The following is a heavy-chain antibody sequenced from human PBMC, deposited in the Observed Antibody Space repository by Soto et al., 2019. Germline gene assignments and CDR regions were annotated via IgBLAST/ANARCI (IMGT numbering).Heavy chain of an antibody. CDR3: ARLEHYTVTTYLGIAY. D-gene: IGHD4-17*01. CDR2: IHHTGST. Sequence: QLQLQESGPGLVKPSETLSLTCSVSGGSISSHYWSWLRQPPGKGLEWIGYIHHTGSTNYRPSLNSRTTVSIDTSKIHFYLRLTSVTAAASAVYYCARLEHYTVTTYLGIAYWGQGTLVTVSS. V-gene: IGHV4-59*08. J-gene: IGHJ4*02. CDR1: GGSISSHY.